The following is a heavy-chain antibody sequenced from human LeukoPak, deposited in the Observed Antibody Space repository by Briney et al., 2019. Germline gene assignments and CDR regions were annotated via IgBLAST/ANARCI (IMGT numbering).Heavy chain of an antibody. D-gene: IGHD6-13*01. CDR3: ARVKRGAAAGTGIDY. CDR1: GGSISSSSYY. Sequence: PSETLSLTCTVSGGSISSSSYYWGWIRQPPGKGLEWIGNIYYIGSTYYNPSLKSRVTISVDTSKNQFSLKLSSVTAADTAVYYCARVKRGAAAGTGIDYWGQGTLVTVSS. V-gene: IGHV4-39*07. CDR2: IYYIGST. J-gene: IGHJ4*02.